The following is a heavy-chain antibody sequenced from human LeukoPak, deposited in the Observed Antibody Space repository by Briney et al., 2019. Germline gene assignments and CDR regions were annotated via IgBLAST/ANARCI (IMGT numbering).Heavy chain of an antibody. Sequence: GGSLRLSCVVSGFTFSSCWMSWVRQAPGKGLEWVANIKGDGSERYYADSVKGRFTISRDNTMNSLYLQMSSLRAEDTAVYYCATDRGWRTSGYYLYYFEYWGQGTLVTYSS. CDR3: ATDRGWRTSGYYLYYFEY. CDR1: GFTFSSCW. D-gene: IGHD3-3*01. V-gene: IGHV3-7*01. CDR2: IKGDGSER. J-gene: IGHJ4*02.